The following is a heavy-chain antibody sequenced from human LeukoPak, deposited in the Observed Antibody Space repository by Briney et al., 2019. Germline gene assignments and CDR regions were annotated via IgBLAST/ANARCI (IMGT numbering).Heavy chain of an antibody. V-gene: IGHV3-23*01. J-gene: IGHJ4*02. Sequence: PGGSLRLSCAASGFTFSSYAMRWVRQAPGKGLEWVSVISGSGINTYYADTVKGRFTISRDNSRNTLYLQMNSLGAEDTAVYYCAKDLSIATTNKRDYWGQGTLVTVSS. CDR1: GFTFSSYA. D-gene: IGHD6-6*01. CDR2: ISGSGINT. CDR3: AKDLSIATTNKRDY.